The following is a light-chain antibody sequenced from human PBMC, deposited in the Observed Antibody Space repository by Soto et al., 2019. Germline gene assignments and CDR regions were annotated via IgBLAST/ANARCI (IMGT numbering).Light chain of an antibody. CDR2: AAS. Sequence: EIVLTQSPDTLSLSPGERATLSCRASHTVTSNYLAWYQQKPGQAPRLLIYAASSRATDVPDRFSGSGSGTDFTLTISRLQTEDFALYYCQKYCGSPRTFGQGTKVEIK. J-gene: IGKJ1*01. V-gene: IGKV3-20*01. CDR1: HTVTSNY. CDR3: QKYCGSPRT.